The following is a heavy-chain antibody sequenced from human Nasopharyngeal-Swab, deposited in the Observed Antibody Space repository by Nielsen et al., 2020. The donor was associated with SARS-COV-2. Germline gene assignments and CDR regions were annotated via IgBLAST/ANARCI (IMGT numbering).Heavy chain of an antibody. Sequence: ASVKVSCKASGYTFTSYAMNWVRQAPGQGLEWMGWINTNTGNPTYAQGFTGRFVFSLDTSVSTAYLQISSLKAEDTAMYYCARDTRSSWYYYGMDVWGQGTTVTVSS. J-gene: IGHJ6*02. D-gene: IGHD6-13*01. CDR1: GYTFTSYA. CDR3: ARDTRSSWYYYGMDV. V-gene: IGHV7-4-1*02. CDR2: INTNTGNP.